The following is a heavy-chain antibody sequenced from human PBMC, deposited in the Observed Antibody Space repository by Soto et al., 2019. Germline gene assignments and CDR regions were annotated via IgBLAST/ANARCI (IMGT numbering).Heavy chain of an antibody. Sequence: ASVKVSCKASGYTFTRYAMNWVRQAPGQRLEWMGWINAGNGNTKYSQKFQGRVTITRDTSASTAYMELSSLRSEDTAVYYCARDTGSIDDFWSGYYTAFDCWGQGTLVTVSS. CDR1: GYTFTRYA. J-gene: IGHJ4*02. V-gene: IGHV1-3*01. D-gene: IGHD3-3*01. CDR3: ARDTGSIDDFWSGYYTAFDC. CDR2: INAGNGNT.